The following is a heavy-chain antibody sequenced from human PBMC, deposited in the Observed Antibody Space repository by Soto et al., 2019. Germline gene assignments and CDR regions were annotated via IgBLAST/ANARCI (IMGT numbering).Heavy chain of an antibody. CDR3: ARTVIRQYYYGMDV. V-gene: IGHV2-70*11. CDR2: IDWDDDK. CDR1: GFSLSTSGMC. D-gene: IGHD4-4*01. J-gene: IGHJ6*02. Sequence: SGPTLVNPTQTLTLTCTFSGFSLSTSGMCVTWIRQPPGKALEWLARIDWDDDKYYITSLKTRLTVSRDTSKNQVVLTMTNMDPVDTATYYCARTVIRQYYYGMDVWGQGTTVTVSS.